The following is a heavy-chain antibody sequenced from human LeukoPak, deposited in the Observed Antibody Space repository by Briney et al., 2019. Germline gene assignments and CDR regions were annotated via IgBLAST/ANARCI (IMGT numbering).Heavy chain of an antibody. D-gene: IGHD4-17*01. CDR3: TRDMRPGGADV. Sequence: PGGSLRLSCSISGFTFTDYAVHWVRQVPGKGLEWVSGILWNGGETGYADSAKGRFTISRDKVKNFLYLQMNSLRVEDTALYFCTRDMRPGGADVWGQGTTVTVSS. CDR1: GFTFTDYA. CDR2: ILWNGGET. J-gene: IGHJ6*02. V-gene: IGHV3-9*01.